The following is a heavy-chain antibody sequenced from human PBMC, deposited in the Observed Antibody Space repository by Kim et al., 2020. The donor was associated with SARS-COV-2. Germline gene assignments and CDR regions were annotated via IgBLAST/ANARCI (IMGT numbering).Heavy chain of an antibody. Sequence: GTKHAQKFQSRVTMTRDTSISAAYVELGRLRADDTAVYYCARGRGSWFDPWGQGTLVTVSS. D-gene: IGHD3-16*01. CDR2: GT. CDR3: ARGRGSWFDP. J-gene: IGHJ5*02. V-gene: IGHV1-2*02.